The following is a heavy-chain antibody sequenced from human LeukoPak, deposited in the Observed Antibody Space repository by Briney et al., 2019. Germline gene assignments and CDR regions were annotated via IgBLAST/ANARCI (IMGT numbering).Heavy chain of an antibody. Sequence: ASVKVSCKASGYTFTSYYMHWVRQAPGQGLEWMGIINPSGGSTSYAQKFQGRVTMTRDTSTSTVYMELSSLRSEDTAVYYCARASYSSGRDGPLDIWGQGTMVTVSS. CDR3: ARASYSSGRDGPLDI. D-gene: IGHD6-19*01. J-gene: IGHJ3*02. CDR1: GYTFTSYY. CDR2: INPSGGST. V-gene: IGHV1-46*01.